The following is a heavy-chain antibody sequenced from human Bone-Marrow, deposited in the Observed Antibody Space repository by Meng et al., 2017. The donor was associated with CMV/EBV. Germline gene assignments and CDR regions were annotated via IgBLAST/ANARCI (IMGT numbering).Heavy chain of an antibody. CDR1: GFTFSSYA. CDR2: ISYDGSNK. J-gene: IGHJ3*02. CDR3: ARCLYSHGYKVGAFDI. D-gene: IGHD5-18*01. V-gene: IGHV3-30*04. Sequence: GESLKISCAAPGFTFSSYAMHWVRQAPGKGLEWVAVISYDGSNKYYADSVQGRFTISRDNSKNTLYLQINSLRAEDTAVYYCARCLYSHGYKVGAFDIWGQGTMVTVSS.